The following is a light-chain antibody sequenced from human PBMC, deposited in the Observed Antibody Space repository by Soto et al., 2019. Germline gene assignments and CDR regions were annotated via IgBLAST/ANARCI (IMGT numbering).Light chain of an antibody. CDR2: EVS. CDR1: SSDVGGYNY. V-gene: IGLV2-14*01. Sequence: QSVLTQPASVSGSPGQSNTISCTGTSSDVGGYNYVSWHQQHPGKAPKVLIYEVSDRPSGVSDRFSGSKSGNTASLTISGLQAEDEADYYCSSYTSSSTLDYVFGTGTKVTVL. J-gene: IGLJ1*01. CDR3: SSYTSSSTLDYV.